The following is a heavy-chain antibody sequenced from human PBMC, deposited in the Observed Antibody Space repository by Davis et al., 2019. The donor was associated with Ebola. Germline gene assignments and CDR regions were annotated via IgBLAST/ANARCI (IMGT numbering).Heavy chain of an antibody. CDR1: GGSISNGNYS. CDR2: IYYSGST. J-gene: IGHJ5*02. Sequence: SETLSLTCAVSGGSISNGNYSWSWIRQPPGKGLEWIGYIYYSGSTNYNPSLKSRVTISVDTSKNQFSLKLSSVTAADTAVYYCARGYSNWFDPWGQGTLVTVSS. D-gene: IGHD1-26*01. CDR3: ARGYSNWFDP. V-gene: IGHV4-61*01.